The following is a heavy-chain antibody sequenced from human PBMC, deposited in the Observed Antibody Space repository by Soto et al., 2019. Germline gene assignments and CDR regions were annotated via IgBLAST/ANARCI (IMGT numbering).Heavy chain of an antibody. CDR3: ARYRNWSGIALAVLAY. J-gene: IGHJ4*02. CDR2: ISYDGSNK. D-gene: IGHD6-19*01. CDR1: GFTFSSYA. Sequence: GGSLRLSCAASGFTFSSYAMHWVRQAPGKGLEWVAVISYDGSNKYYADSVKGRFTISRDNSKNTLYLQMNILRAEDTAVFYCARYRNWSGIALAVLAYWGQGTLDTVSS. V-gene: IGHV3-30*01.